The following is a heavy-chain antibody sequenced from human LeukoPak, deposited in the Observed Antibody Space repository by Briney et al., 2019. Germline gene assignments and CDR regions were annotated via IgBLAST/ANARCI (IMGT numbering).Heavy chain of an antibody. Sequence: SETLSLTCTVSGGSISSYYWSWIRQPPGKGLEWIGYIYYSGSTNYNPSLKSRVTISVDTSKNQFSLKLSSVTAADTAVYYCARGGTGFDYWGQGTLVTVSS. CDR3: ARGGTGFDY. D-gene: IGHD1-1*01. CDR2: IYYSGST. J-gene: IGHJ4*02. CDR1: GGSISSYY. V-gene: IGHV4-59*01.